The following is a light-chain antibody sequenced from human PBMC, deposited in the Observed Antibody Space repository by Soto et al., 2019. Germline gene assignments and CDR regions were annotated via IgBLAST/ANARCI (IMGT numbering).Light chain of an antibody. CDR2: LYSDGSH. V-gene: IGLV4-69*01. CDR3: QSWGV. Sequence: QPVLTQSPSASASLGASVKLTCTLSSGHSNSVIAWHQQQPQKGPRYLMRLYSDGSHTKGDGIPERFSGSSSGAERYLTISSLQSEDEADYYCQSWGVFGGGTRLTVL. CDR1: SGHSNSV. J-gene: IGLJ2*01.